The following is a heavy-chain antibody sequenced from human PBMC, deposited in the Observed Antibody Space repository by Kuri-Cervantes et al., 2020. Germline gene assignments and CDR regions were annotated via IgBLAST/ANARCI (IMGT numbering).Heavy chain of an antibody. V-gene: IGHV3-11*04. Sequence: GESLKISCAASGFTFSDYYMNWVRQAPGKGLEWVSYISSSGSTIYYADSVKGRFIISRDNAKKSLYLQMNSLRAEDTAVYYCARDWPPIPVFGSVSRATDAFDFWDQGTLVTVSS. CDR3: ARDWPPIPVFGSVSRATDAFDF. CDR1: GFTFSDYY. D-gene: IGHD3-3*01. J-gene: IGHJ3*01. CDR2: ISSSGSTI.